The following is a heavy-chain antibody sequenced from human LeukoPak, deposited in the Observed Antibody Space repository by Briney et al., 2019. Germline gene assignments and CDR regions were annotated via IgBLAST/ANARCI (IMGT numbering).Heavy chain of an antibody. CDR2: INIYKGNT. CDR1: GYMLTSYG. V-gene: IGHV1-18*01. D-gene: IGHD3-22*01. J-gene: IGHJ4*02. CDR3: ARNPYYDSKGYYAY. Sequence: ASVRVSCKTSGYMLTSYGISWIRQAPGQGLEWMGWINIYKGNTKYAQNFQGRVTMTTDTSTSTAYMELRSLRSDDTALYYCARNPYYDSKGYYAYWGQGTLVTVSS.